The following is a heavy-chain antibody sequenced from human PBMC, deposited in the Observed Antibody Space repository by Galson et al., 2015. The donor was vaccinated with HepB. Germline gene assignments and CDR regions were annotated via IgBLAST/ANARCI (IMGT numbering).Heavy chain of an antibody. J-gene: IGHJ6*02. Sequence: SLRLSCAASGFTFSRYWMHWVRQAPGKGLVWVSRINSDGRSTSYADSVKGRFTISRDNAKNTMYLQMNSLRAEDTAVYYCARDQVLWFGSDEGDMDVWGQGTTVTVSS. D-gene: IGHD3-10*01. CDR1: GFTFSRYW. CDR2: INSDGRST. V-gene: IGHV3-74*01. CDR3: ARDQVLWFGSDEGDMDV.